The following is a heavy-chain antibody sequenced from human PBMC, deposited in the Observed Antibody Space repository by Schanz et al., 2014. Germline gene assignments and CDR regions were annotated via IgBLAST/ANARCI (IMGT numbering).Heavy chain of an antibody. CDR2: ISASGGDT. V-gene: IGHV3-23*01. CDR3: AKVRYSSGWRGDYFDE. CDR1: EFTFSTDA. D-gene: IGHD6-25*01. Sequence: DVHLLESGGGLVQPGGSLRLSCAASEFTFSTDAMSWVRQAPGKGLEWLSVISASGGDTYYADSVKGRFTISRDNSKNTLYLQMNSLRAEDTAVYYCAKVRYSSGWRGDYFDERGQGTLVTVAS. J-gene: IGHJ4*02.